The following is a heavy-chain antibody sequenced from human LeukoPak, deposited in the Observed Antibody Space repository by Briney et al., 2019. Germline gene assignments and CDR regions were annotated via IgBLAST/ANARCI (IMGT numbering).Heavy chain of an antibody. CDR3: ARALPSGDSSGYLEDAFDI. Sequence: PGGSLRLSCAASGFTFSSYGTSWVRQAPGKGLEWVSAISGSGGSTYYADSVKGRFTISRDNAKNSLYLQMNSLRAEDTAVYYCARALPSGDSSGYLEDAFDIWGQGTMVTVSS. D-gene: IGHD3-22*01. V-gene: IGHV3-23*01. CDR2: ISGSGGST. CDR1: GFTFSSYG. J-gene: IGHJ3*02.